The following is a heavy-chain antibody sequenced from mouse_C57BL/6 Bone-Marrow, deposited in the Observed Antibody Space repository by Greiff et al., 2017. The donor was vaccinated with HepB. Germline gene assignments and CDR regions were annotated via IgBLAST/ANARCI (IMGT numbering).Heavy chain of an antibody. CDR1: GYSITSGYY. Sequence: EVKLMESGPGLVKPSQSLSLTCSVTGYSITSGYYWNWIRQFPGNKLEWMGYISYDGSNNYNPSLKNRISITRDTSKNQFFLKLNSVTTEDTATYYCAREYRYFDVWGTGTTVTVSS. J-gene: IGHJ1*03. CDR2: ISYDGSN. CDR3: AREYRYFDV. V-gene: IGHV3-6*01.